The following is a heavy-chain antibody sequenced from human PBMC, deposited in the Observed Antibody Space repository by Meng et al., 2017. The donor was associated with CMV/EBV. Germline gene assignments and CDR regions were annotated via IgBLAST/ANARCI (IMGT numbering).Heavy chain of an antibody. V-gene: IGHV4-34*01. CDR3: ARVCYYDSSGYYYEGAYYFDY. J-gene: IGHJ4*02. CDR1: GGSFSGYY. Sequence: SQTLSLTCAVYGGSFSGYYWSRIRQPPGKGLEWIGEINHSGSTNYNPSLKSRVTISVDTSKNQFSLKLSSVTAADTAVYYCARVCYYDSSGYYYEGAYYFDYWGQGTLVTVSS. D-gene: IGHD3-22*01. CDR2: INHSGST.